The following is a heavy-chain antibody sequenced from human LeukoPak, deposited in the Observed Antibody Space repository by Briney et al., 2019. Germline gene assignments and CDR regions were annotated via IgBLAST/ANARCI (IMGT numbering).Heavy chain of an antibody. V-gene: IGHV4-59*11. D-gene: IGHD5-12*01. Sequence: SSETLSLTCTVSGGSISSHYWSWIRQPPGKGLEWIGYIYYSGSTNYNPSLKSRVTISVDTSKNQFSLKLSSVTAADTAVYYCARDLGSSEDYWGQGTLVTVSS. J-gene: IGHJ4*02. CDR2: IYYSGST. CDR3: ARDLGSSEDY. CDR1: GGSISSHY.